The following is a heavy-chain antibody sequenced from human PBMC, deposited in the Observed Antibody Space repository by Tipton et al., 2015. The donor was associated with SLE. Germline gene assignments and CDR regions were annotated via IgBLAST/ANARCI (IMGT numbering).Heavy chain of an antibody. CDR2: INHSGST. V-gene: IGHV4-34*01. D-gene: IGHD3-3*01. J-gene: IGHJ6*03. Sequence: TLSLTCTVYTGSFSGYYWSWIRQPPGKGLEWIGEINHSGSTNYNPSLKSRVTISVDTSKNQFSLKLSSVTAADTAVYYCARAQSSRFSGYYYYYMDVWGKGTTVTVSS. CDR3: ARAQSSRFSGYYYYYMDV. CDR1: TGSFSGYY.